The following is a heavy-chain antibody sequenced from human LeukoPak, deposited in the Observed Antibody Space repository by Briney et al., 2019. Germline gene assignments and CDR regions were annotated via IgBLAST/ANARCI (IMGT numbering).Heavy chain of an antibody. CDR3: ARDLGGWFDP. Sequence: GGSLRLSCAASGFTFSTYTMNWVRQAPGKGLEWVSSISSTSSYIYYADSVKGRFTISRDNGKNSLYLQMNSLRAEDTAVYYCARDLGGWFDPWGQGTLVTVSS. V-gene: IGHV3-21*01. CDR1: GFTFSTYT. J-gene: IGHJ5*02. D-gene: IGHD3-16*01. CDR2: ISSTSSYI.